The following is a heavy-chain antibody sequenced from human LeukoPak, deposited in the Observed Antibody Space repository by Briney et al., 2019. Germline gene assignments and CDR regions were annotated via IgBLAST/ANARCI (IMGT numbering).Heavy chain of an antibody. CDR1: GFTFSSYG. Sequence: PGGSLRLSCAASGFTFSSYGMHWVRQAPGKGLEWVAVIWYDGSNKYYADSVKGRFTISRDNSKNTLYLQMNSLRADDTAVYYCAKSLLTTATGTGRAFDIWGQGTMVTVSS. CDR2: IWYDGSNK. V-gene: IGHV3-33*06. J-gene: IGHJ3*02. CDR3: AKSLLTTATGTGRAFDI. D-gene: IGHD1-1*01.